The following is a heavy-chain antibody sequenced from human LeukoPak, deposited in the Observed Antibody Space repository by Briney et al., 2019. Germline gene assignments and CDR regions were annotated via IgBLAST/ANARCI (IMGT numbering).Heavy chain of an antibody. Sequence: PGGSLRLSCAASGFTFSSYEMNLVRQAPRKGLGWVSYIISSCSNIYYADSVKGRFTIYRDNAKSSLYLQVNSLRAEDTAVYYCASDVAWHASGWFDPWGQGTLVTVSS. CDR3: ASDVAWHASGWFDP. D-gene: IGHD5-12*01. J-gene: IGHJ5*02. V-gene: IGHV3-48*03. CDR2: IISSCSNI. CDR1: GFTFSSYE.